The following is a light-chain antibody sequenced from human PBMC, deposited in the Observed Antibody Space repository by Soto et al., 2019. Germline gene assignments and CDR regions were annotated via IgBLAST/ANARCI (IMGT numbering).Light chain of an antibody. CDR3: QKYNSAPQT. J-gene: IGKJ1*01. CDR2: AAS. V-gene: IGKV1-27*01. Sequence: DIQMTQSPSSLSASVGDRVTITCRASQGIIDYLAWYQQKPGKVPKLLIYAASTLQSGVPSRFSGSGSGTGFTLTISSLQPEDVATYYCQKYNSAPQTFGQGTRVEIK. CDR1: QGIIDY.